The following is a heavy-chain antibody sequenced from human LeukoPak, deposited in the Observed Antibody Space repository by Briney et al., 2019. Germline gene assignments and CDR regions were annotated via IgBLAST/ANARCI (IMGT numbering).Heavy chain of an antibody. V-gene: IGHV4-31*03. CDR1: GGSISSGGYY. Sequence: PSETLSLTCNVSGGSISSGGYYWSWIRQHPGKGLEWIGYIYYSGSTYYNPSLKSRVTISVDTSKNQFSLKLSSVTAADTAVYYCARAAPYYYYMDVWGKGTTVTVSS. CDR3: ARAAPYYYYMDV. J-gene: IGHJ6*03. CDR2: IYYSGST.